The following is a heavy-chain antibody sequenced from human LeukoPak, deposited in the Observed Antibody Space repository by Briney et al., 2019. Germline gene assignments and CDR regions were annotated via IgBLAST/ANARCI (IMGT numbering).Heavy chain of an antibody. Sequence: ASVKVSCKASGYTFTNYGLNWARQAPGQGLERMGWINTNTGKPTYAQGFTGRFVFSLDTSVSTAYLQISSLKAEDTAVYYCARDPAPTSDYGFFWGQGTLVTVSS. D-gene: IGHD4-17*01. V-gene: IGHV7-4-1*02. CDR1: GYTFTNYG. CDR2: INTNTGKP. CDR3: ARDPAPTSDYGFF. J-gene: IGHJ4*01.